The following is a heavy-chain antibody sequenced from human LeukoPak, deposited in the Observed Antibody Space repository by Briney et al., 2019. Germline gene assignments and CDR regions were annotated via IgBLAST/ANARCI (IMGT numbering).Heavy chain of an antibody. CDR1: GFTFSTYS. Sequence: PGGSLRLSCAASGFTFSTYSMNWVRQAPGKGLEWVSYITSSSTTIYYADSVKGRFTISRDDAKNSLYLQMNSLRAEDTAVYYCARSVGALDYWGQGTLVTVSS. D-gene: IGHD1-26*01. CDR2: ITSSSTTI. J-gene: IGHJ4*02. CDR3: ARSVGALDY. V-gene: IGHV3-48*04.